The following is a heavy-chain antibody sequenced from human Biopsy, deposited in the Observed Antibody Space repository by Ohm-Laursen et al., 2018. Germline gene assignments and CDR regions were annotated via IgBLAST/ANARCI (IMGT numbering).Heavy chain of an antibody. CDR3: AKRGVERGRPLAY. CDR1: GGTFISFG. V-gene: IGHV1-69*01. J-gene: IGHJ4*02. Sequence: SLVKVSCKASGGTFISFGISWVRQAPGQGLEWMGEINSMFGTTNYAQTFQGRVTITADESTSTAYMEVSSLRSEDTAVYYCAKRGVERGRPLAYWGQGTLVTVSS. CDR2: INSMFGTT. D-gene: IGHD1-1*01.